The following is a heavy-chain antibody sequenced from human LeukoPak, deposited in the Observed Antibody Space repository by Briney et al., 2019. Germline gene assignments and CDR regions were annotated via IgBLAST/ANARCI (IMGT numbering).Heavy chain of an antibody. V-gene: IGHV1-8*03. D-gene: IGHD5-12*01. Sequence: ASVKVSCKASGYTFTSYDVNWVRQAPGQGLEWMGWMNPNSGNTGYAQKFQGRVTITRNTSITTAYMELSGLTSEDTAVYYCGSYSGYAQWGQGTLVTVSS. CDR1: GYTFTSYD. CDR2: MNPNSGNT. CDR3: GSYSGYAQ. J-gene: IGHJ4*02.